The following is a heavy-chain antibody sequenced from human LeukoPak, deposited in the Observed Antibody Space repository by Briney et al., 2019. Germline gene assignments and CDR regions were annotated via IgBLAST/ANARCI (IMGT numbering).Heavy chain of an antibody. V-gene: IGHV3-30*18. CDR1: GLTFNNYG. CDR3: AKGDEYNNGALGGMDV. D-gene: IGHD5-18*01. Sequence: GGSLRLSCAASGLTFNNYGMHWVRQAPGKGLEWVAVISYDGSTKYYADSVKGRFTISRDNSKNTLYLQMNSLRAEDTAVYYCAKGDEYNNGALGGMDVWGQGTTVTVSS. J-gene: IGHJ6*02. CDR2: ISYDGSTK.